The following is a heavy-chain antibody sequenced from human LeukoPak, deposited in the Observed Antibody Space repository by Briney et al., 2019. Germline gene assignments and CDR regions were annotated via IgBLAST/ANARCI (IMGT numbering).Heavy chain of an antibody. D-gene: IGHD6-19*01. CDR3: SRGSGWLSVY. Sequence: GGSLRLSCTASGFTFGDYLMSWFRQAPGEGLEGIGFISGGTTEYAASVKGRFTISRDDSTSIAYLQMNSLTTEDTAVYYCSRGSGWLSVYWGQGTLVTVSS. CDR2: ISGGTT. CDR1: GFTFGDYL. V-gene: IGHV3-49*03. J-gene: IGHJ4*02.